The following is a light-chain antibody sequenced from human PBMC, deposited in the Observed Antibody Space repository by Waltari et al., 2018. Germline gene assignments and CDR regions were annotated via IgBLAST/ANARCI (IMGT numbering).Light chain of an antibody. Sequence: DIQMTQSPSSLSASVGDSVTITCRPSQAIGTYLNWFQQKPGKAHKLLIYSTSNLESGVPSRFSGTASGPDFTLTITGLQPEDFATYYCLQHHTYPWTFGRGTRVEF. CDR3: LQHHTYPWT. CDR2: STS. V-gene: IGKV1-17*01. J-gene: IGKJ1*01. CDR1: QAIGTY.